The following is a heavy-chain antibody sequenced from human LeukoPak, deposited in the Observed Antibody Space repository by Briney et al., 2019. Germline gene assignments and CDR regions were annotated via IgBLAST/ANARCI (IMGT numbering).Heavy chain of an antibody. CDR3: ARDFSSPDCGENYFDY. CDR1: RYTFTGYY. CDR2: NNPNSDAT. J-gene: IGHJ4*02. Sequence: ASVKLSSTASRYTFTGYYMHWVRQAPGQGREWMGWNNPNSDATNYAQKFKGRVTMTRDTSISTAYMELSRLRADDTAVYYCARDFSSPDCGENYFDYWGQGTLVTVSS. D-gene: IGHD2-21*02. V-gene: IGHV1-2*02.